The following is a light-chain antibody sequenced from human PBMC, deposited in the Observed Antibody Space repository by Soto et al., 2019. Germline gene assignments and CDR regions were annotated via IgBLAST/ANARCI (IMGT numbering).Light chain of an antibody. V-gene: IGKV1-5*03. Sequence: DIQMTQSPSTLSASVGDRVAITCRASQSISIWLAWYQQKPGKAPTILIYKASSVESGVPSRFSDSGSGAEFTLTISSLQPDDFAAYYCQQYNKYSGTFGQGTKVEIK. CDR1: QSISIW. CDR3: QQYNKYSGT. J-gene: IGKJ1*01. CDR2: KAS.